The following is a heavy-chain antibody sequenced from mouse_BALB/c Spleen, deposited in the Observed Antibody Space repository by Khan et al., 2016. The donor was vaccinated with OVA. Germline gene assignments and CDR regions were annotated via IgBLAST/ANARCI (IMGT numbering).Heavy chain of an antibody. CDR1: GFTFSSYS. CDR3: ADHLTGSFAY. Sequence: EVELVESGGDLVKPAGSLKLSCAASGFTFSSYSMSWVRQTPDKRLEWVASISSGGDYTYYPDSVKGRFTISRDNAKNTLYLQMSDLKSEDTAMYYCADHLTGSFAYWGQGTLVTVSA. CDR2: ISSGGDYT. V-gene: IGHV5-6*01. D-gene: IGHD4-1*01. J-gene: IGHJ3*01.